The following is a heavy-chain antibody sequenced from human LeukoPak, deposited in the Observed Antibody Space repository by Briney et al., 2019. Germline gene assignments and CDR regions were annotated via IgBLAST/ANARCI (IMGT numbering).Heavy chain of an antibody. CDR3: VKSTRAVMAMMDV. Sequence: GGSLRLSCAASGFTFSSYSMNWVRQAPGKGLEWVSFISSRRTYIYHADSVKGRFTISRDNAKNSLFLQMNSLRAEDTAVYFCVKSTRAVMAMMDVWGKGTTVTVSS. J-gene: IGHJ6*04. CDR1: GFTFSSYS. V-gene: IGHV3-21*01. D-gene: IGHD3-16*01. CDR2: ISSRRTYI.